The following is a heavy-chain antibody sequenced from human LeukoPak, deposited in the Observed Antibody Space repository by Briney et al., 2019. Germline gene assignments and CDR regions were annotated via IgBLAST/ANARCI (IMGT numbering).Heavy chain of an antibody. CDR1: GGSISSGSYY. CDR2: ISFSGST. J-gene: IGHJ6*04. V-gene: IGHV4-61*02. D-gene: IGHD3-22*01. CDR3: ARDSDYYDTSGPLDV. Sequence: SQTLSLTCTVSGGSISSGSYYWGWIRQPAGKGLEWIGRISFSGSTNYNPFLKSRVTISLDTSKNLFSLKLSSVTAADTAVFYCARDSDYYDTSGPLDVWGKGTTVTISS.